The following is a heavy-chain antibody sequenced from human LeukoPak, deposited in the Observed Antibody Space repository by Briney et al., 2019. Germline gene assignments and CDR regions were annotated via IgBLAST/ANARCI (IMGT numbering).Heavy chain of an antibody. D-gene: IGHD3-3*01. CDR1: GYTFTSYS. Sequence: GASVKVSCKASGYTFTSYSISWVRQAPGQGLEWMGWISAYNGNTNYAQKLQGRVTMTTDTSTSTAYMELRSLRSDDTAVYYCARNDFWSHAMWYNWFDPWGQGTLVTVSS. V-gene: IGHV1-18*01. CDR3: ARNDFWSHAMWYNWFDP. J-gene: IGHJ5*02. CDR2: ISAYNGNT.